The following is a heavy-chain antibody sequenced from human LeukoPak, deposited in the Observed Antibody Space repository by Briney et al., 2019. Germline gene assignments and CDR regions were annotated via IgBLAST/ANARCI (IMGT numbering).Heavy chain of an antibody. Sequence: GRSLRLSCAASGFTLDDYAMHWGRQAPGKGLEWVSGISWNSGSLGYADSVKGRFTISGDNAKNSLYLQMNSLRAEDTALYYCAKDLLYYDFWSGYFPRGMDVWGQGTTVTVSS. V-gene: IGHV3-9*01. J-gene: IGHJ6*02. CDR1: GFTLDDYA. CDR3: AKDLLYYDFWSGYFPRGMDV. CDR2: ISWNSGSL. D-gene: IGHD3-3*01.